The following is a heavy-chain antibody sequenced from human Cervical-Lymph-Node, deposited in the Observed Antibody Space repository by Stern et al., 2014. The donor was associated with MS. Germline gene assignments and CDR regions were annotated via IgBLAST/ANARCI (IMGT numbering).Heavy chain of an antibody. CDR2: INPNSGAT. J-gene: IGHJ4*02. Sequence: VQLVESGAEVKKPGASVKVSCTASGYTFTGYYMNWVRQAPGQGLEWMGRINPNSGATNYEQNFQGRVTMTRDPATSTAYMEVGTLTSDDTAVYYCARTDRTYSASNFDLWGQGTLVTVSS. V-gene: IGHV1-2*06. CDR3: ARTDRTYSASNFDL. CDR1: GYTFTGYY. D-gene: IGHD5-12*01.